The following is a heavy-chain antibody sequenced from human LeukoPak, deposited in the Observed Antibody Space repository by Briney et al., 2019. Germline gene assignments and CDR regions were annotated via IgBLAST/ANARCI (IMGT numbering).Heavy chain of an antibody. Sequence: PSETLSLTCAVYGGSFSGYYWSWIRQPPGKGLEWIGSIYYSGSTYYNPSLKSRVTISVDTSKNQFSLKLSSVTAADTAVYYCASFSSGWYYFDYWGQGTLVTVSS. CDR2: IYYSGST. J-gene: IGHJ4*02. CDR3: ASFSSGWYYFDY. D-gene: IGHD6-19*01. CDR1: GGSFSGYY. V-gene: IGHV4-34*01.